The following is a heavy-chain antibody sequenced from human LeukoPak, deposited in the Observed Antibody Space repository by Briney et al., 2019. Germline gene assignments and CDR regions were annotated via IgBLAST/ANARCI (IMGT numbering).Heavy chain of an antibody. V-gene: IGHV1-69*01. J-gene: IGHJ4*02. D-gene: IGHD6-13*01. CDR3: AREYSSSWYGCFDY. CDR1: GGTFSSYA. CDR2: IIPIFGTA. Sequence: GSSVKVSCKASGGTFSSYAISWVRQAPGQGLEWMGGIIPIFGTANYAQKFQGRVTITADESTSTAYMELSRLRSDDTAVYYCAREYSSSWYGCFDYWGQGTLVTVSS.